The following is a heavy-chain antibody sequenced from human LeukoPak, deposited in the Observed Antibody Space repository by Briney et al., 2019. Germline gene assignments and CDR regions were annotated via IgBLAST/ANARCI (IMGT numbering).Heavy chain of an antibody. V-gene: IGHV3-21*01. Sequence: GRSLRLSCVASGFTFSSYSMNWVRQAPGKGLEWVSSISSSSSSKYYTDSVKGRFTISRDNAKNSLYLQMNSLRAEDTAVYYCARSAAGTYYWGQGTLVTVSS. CDR3: ARSAAGTYY. J-gene: IGHJ4*02. CDR2: ISSSSSSK. D-gene: IGHD1-1*01. CDR1: GFTFSSYS.